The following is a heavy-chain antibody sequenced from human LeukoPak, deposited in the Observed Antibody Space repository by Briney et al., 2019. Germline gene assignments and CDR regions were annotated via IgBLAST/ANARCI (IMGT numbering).Heavy chain of an antibody. CDR3: AKGGSVFGVIYNWFDS. V-gene: IGHV3-23*01. CDR2: ISGSGAST. J-gene: IGHJ5*01. CDR1: GFTLSTNA. Sequence: GGSLRLSCLTSGFTLSTNAMSWVRQAPGKGLEWISGISGSGASTYYADSVKGRFTISRDNSKNTLYLQMNSLRAEDTAVYYCAKGGSVFGVIYNWFDSWGQGTLVTVSS. D-gene: IGHD3-3*01.